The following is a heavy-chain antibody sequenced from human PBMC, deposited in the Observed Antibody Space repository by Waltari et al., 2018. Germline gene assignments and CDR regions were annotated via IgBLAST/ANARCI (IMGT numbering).Heavy chain of an antibody. CDR3: AHRRRGRFWSGRGDFDY. J-gene: IGHJ4*02. V-gene: IGHV2-5*02. CDR2: IYWDDDK. D-gene: IGHD3-3*01. Sequence: QITLKESGPTLVKPTQTLTLTCTFSGFSLSTSGVSVGWLRQPPGKALEWLALIYWDDDKRYSPSLKSRLTITKDTSKNQVVLTMTNMDPVDTATYYCAHRRRGRFWSGRGDFDYWGQGTLVTVSS. CDR1: GFSLSTSGVS.